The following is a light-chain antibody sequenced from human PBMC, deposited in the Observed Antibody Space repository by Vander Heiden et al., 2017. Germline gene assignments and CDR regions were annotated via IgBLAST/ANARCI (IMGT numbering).Light chain of an antibody. CDR1: QSISNN. J-gene: IGKJ1*01. Sequence: EIVMTQSPATVSVSPGERATLSCRASQSISNNLAWYQQKPGQAHRLLIHGATTRAADIPARFRASGLGTDFTLTISSLQPEDFALYYCQQYNGWPRTFGQGTKVEIK. CDR2: GAT. V-gene: IGKV3-15*01. CDR3: QQYNGWPRT.